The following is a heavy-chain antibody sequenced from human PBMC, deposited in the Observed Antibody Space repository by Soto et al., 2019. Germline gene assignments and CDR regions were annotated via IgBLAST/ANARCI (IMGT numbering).Heavy chain of an antibody. CDR1: GYSFTSYW. V-gene: IGHV5-51*01. CDR3: ARQMVRGLPESGRCWFDP. CDR2: IYLGDSHT. J-gene: IGHJ5*02. D-gene: IGHD3-10*01. Sequence: GESLKISCKGSGYSFTSYWIGWVRQMPGKGLEWMGIIYLGDSHTRYSPSFQGQVTISADKSISTAYLQWSSLKASDTAMYYCARQMVRGLPESGRCWFDPWGQGTLVTVSS.